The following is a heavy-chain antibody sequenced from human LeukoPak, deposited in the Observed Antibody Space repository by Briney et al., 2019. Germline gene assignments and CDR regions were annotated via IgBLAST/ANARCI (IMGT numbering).Heavy chain of an antibody. CDR1: GFTAGYNY. Sequence: GGSLRLSCAVSGFTAGYNYMSWVRQAPGKGLEWVSAISPTGGDTYYADSVKGRFTISRDNSKNILYLQLSSLRAEDTAIYYCAKRISYSSSSVYFDYWGQGTLVIVSS. CDR3: AKRISYSSSSVYFDY. CDR2: ISPTGGDT. D-gene: IGHD6-6*01. V-gene: IGHV3-23*01. J-gene: IGHJ4*02.